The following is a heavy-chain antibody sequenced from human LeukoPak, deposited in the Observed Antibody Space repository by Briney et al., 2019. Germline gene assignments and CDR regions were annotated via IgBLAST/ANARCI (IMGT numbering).Heavy chain of an antibody. J-gene: IGHJ4*02. CDR2: IKQDGSEK. D-gene: IGHD1-1*01. Sequence: GGSLRLSCAASGFTFSSYWMSWVRQAPGKGLEWVANIKQDGSEKYYVDSVKGRFTISRDNAKNSLYLQMNSLRAEDTAVYYCARGRKGLERRPFDYWGQGTLVTVSS. V-gene: IGHV3-7*01. CDR3: ARGRKGLERRPFDY. CDR1: GFTFSSYW.